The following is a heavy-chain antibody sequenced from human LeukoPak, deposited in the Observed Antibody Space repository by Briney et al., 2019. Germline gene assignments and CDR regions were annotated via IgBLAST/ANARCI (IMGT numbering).Heavy chain of an antibody. D-gene: IGHD2-2*01. CDR1: GGTFSSYA. Sequence: ASVKVSCKASGGTFSSYAISWVRQAPGQGLEWMGGIIPIFGTANYAQKFQGRVTITTDESTSTAYMELSSLRSEDTAVYYCARGIGEVVVVPAAMTRDQEYYYMDVWGKGTTVTVSS. J-gene: IGHJ6*03. CDR3: ARGIGEVVVVPAAMTRDQEYYYMDV. CDR2: IIPIFGTA. V-gene: IGHV1-69*05.